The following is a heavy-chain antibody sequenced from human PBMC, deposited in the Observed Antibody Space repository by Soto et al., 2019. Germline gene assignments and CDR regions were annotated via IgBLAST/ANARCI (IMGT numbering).Heavy chain of an antibody. J-gene: IGHJ4*02. V-gene: IGHV4-4*02. CDR1: GGSISTDNW. D-gene: IGHD5-12*01. CDR2: IYHSGST. Sequence: QVQLEESGPGLVKPSGTLSLTCAVSGGSISTDNWWSWVRQPPGKGLEWVGEIYHSGSTNYNPSLKSRLTISIDKSKDQFSLDVRSVTDAATAIYYCARGGRWLFDYWGQGTLVTVSS. CDR3: ARGGRWLFDY.